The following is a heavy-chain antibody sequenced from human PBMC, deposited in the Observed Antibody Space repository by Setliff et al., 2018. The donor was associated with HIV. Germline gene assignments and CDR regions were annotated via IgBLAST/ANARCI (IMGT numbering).Heavy chain of an antibody. V-gene: IGHV5-51*01. CDR1: GYSFTTYR. D-gene: IGHD6-13*01. Sequence: ASVKISCKGSGYSFTTYRIGWVRQMPGKGLEWMGIIYPGDSDTRYSPSFQGQVTISADKSISTAYLQWSSLRASDTAMYYCARHLAAGGYYFDYWGQGTQVTVSS. CDR2: IYPGDSDT. J-gene: IGHJ4*02. CDR3: ARHLAAGGYYFDY.